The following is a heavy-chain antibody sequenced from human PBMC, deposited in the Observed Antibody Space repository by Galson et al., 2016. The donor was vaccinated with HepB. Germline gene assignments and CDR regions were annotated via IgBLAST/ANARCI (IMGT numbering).Heavy chain of an antibody. D-gene: IGHD6-13*01. CDR2: ITPSGGST. CDR1: GYTFTTYY. J-gene: IGHJ5*02. CDR3: ATLGQPNWVDP. V-gene: IGHV1-46*01. Sequence: SVKVSCKASGYTFTTYYMHWVRQAPAQGLEWMGLITPSGGSTSYAQKFQGRVTMTRDTSTSTLYMELSSLRSEDTAVYYCATLGQPNWVDPWGQGTLVTVSS.